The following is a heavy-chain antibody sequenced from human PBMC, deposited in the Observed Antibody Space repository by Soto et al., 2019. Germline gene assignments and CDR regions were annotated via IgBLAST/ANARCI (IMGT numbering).Heavy chain of an antibody. D-gene: IGHD2-21*02. Sequence: ASVKVSCKVSGYTLTELSMHWVRQAPGKGLERMGGFDPEDGETIYAQKFQGRVTMTEDTSTDTAYMELSSLRSEDTAVYYCEAYCGGDCYSPGGYYYYGMDVWGQGTTVTVS. CDR2: FDPEDGET. CDR1: GYTLTELS. V-gene: IGHV1-24*01. CDR3: EAYCGGDCYSPGGYYYYGMDV. J-gene: IGHJ6*02.